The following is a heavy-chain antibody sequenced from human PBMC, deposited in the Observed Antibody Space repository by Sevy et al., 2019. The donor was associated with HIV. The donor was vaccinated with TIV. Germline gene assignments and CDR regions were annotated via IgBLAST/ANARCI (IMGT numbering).Heavy chain of an antibody. CDR1: GGSISSYY. CDR3: ARDPGIAVAGEYYFDY. Sequence: SETLSLTCTVSGGSISSYYWSWIRQPPGKGLEWIGYIYSSGSTNFNPSLKSRVTISVDTSKNHFYLKLTSVTAADTAVYYCARDPGIAVAGEYYFDYWGQGTLVTVSS. V-gene: IGHV4-59*13. CDR2: IYSSGST. D-gene: IGHD6-19*01. J-gene: IGHJ4*02.